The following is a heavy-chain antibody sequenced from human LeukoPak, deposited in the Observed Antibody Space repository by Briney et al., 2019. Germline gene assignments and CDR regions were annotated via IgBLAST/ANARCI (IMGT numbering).Heavy chain of an antibody. CDR3: TRHLFYDSSWFDP. CDR1: GFTFSGAA. J-gene: IGHJ5*02. D-gene: IGHD3-22*01. CDR2: IRSKANKYAT. V-gene: IGHV3-73*01. Sequence: GGSLRLSCAASGFTFSGAAMHWVRQASGKGLEWVGRIRSKANKYATAYGASVKGRFTISRDDSKNTAYLQMNSLKTEDTAVYYCTRHLFYDSSWFDPWGQGTLVTVSS.